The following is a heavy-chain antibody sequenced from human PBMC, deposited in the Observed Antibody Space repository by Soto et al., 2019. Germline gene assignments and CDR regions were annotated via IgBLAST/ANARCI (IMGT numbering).Heavy chain of an antibody. V-gene: IGHV4-39*02. J-gene: IGHJ5*02. CDR2: IYYSGST. Sequence: QVQLRESGPGLVKPSEALFLTCTVSGASISSSSYYWGWIRQPPGKGLEWIGSIYYSGSTYYNPSLKSRVTISLDTSKNHFSLKLSSVTAADTAVYYCARHIAITATGDWFDPWGQGTLVTVSS. CDR3: ARHIAITATGDWFDP. D-gene: IGHD6-13*01. CDR1: GASISSSSYY.